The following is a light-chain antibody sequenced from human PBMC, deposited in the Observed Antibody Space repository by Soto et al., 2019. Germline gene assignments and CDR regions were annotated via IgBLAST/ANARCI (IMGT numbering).Light chain of an antibody. CDR1: QSVSTY. Sequence: EIVLTQSPATLSLSPGERATLSCRASQSVSTYLAWYQQKPDQVPRLVIYDASNRATGIPARFSGSGSGTDFTLTISGLEPEDFAVYYCQQRSNWPPWTFGQGTKVEI. V-gene: IGKV3-11*01. CDR3: QQRSNWPPWT. J-gene: IGKJ1*01. CDR2: DAS.